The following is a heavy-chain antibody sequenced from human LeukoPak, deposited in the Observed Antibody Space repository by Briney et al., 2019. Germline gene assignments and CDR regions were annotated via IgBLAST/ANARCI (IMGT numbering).Heavy chain of an antibody. Sequence: ASVKVSCKASGYTFTGYYMHWVRQAPGQGLEWMGWINPNSGGTNYAQKLQGRVTMTIDTSTSTAYMELRSLRSDDTAVYYCARGGWVYDSYDNAFDIWGQGTMVTVSS. CDR3: ARGGWVYDSYDNAFDI. V-gene: IGHV1-2*02. CDR1: GYTFTGYY. CDR2: INPNSGGT. J-gene: IGHJ3*02. D-gene: IGHD5-12*01.